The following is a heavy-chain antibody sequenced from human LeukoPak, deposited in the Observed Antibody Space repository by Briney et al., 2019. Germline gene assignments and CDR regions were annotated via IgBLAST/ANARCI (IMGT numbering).Heavy chain of an antibody. CDR3: ARQGYYYDSSSLDY. J-gene: IGHJ4*02. CDR1: GGSFSGYY. CDR2: INHSGST. D-gene: IGHD3-22*01. V-gene: IGHV4-34*01. Sequence: PSETLSLTCAVYGGSFSGYYWSWIRQPPGKGLEWIGEINHSGSTNYNPSLKSRVTISVDTSKSQFSLKLSSVTAADTAVYYCARQGYYYDSSSLDYWGQGTLVTVSS.